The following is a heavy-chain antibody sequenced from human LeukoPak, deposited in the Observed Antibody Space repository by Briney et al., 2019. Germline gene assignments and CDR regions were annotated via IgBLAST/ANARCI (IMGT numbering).Heavy chain of an antibody. V-gene: IGHV3-20*01. J-gene: IGHJ4*02. Sequence: GGSLRLSCAASGFTFDDYGMSWVRHAPGKGLEWVSGINWNGGSTGYADSVKGRFTISRDNAKNSLYLQMNSLRAEDTALYHCARSVHYYDSSGHDYWGQGTLVTVSS. CDR2: INWNGGST. CDR3: ARSVHYYDSSGHDY. D-gene: IGHD3-22*01. CDR1: GFTFDDYG.